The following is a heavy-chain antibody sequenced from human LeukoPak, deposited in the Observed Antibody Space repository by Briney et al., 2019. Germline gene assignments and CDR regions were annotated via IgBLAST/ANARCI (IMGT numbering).Heavy chain of an antibody. V-gene: IGHV4-59*01. CDR1: GGSISSYY. CDR3: TRGSIPYYYMDV. D-gene: IGHD2-2*02. Sequence: PSETLSLTCTVSGGSISSYYWSWIRQPPGKGLEWIGTIYHSGSTYYNPSLKSRVTISVDTSKNQFSLKLSSVTAADTAVYYCTRGSIPYYYMDVWGKGTTVTISS. J-gene: IGHJ6*03. CDR2: IYHSGST.